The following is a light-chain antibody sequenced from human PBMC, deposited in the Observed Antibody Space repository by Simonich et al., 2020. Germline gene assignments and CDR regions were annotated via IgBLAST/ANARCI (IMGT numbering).Light chain of an antibody. CDR1: SSDFGGYNY. J-gene: IGLJ2*01. Sequence: QSALTQPASVSGSPGQSITISCTGTSSDFGGYNYVSWYQQHPVKAPKLMIYDVSKRPSGVSNRFSGSKSGNTASLTISGLQAEEEADYYCSSYTSSSTLVFGGGTKLTVL. CDR3: SSYTSSSTLV. V-gene: IGLV2-14*01. CDR2: DVS.